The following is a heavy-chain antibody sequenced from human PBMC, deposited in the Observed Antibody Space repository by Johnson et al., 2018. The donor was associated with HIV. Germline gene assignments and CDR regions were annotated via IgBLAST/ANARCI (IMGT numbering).Heavy chain of an antibody. Sequence: VQLVESGGGLVKPGGSLRLSCAASGFTFDDYGMSWVRQAPGKGLEWVSAISGSGGSTYYADSVKGRFTISRDNSKNTLYLQMNILRAEDTAVYYCAKDQQGGVKNFDMWGQGTMVTVSS. D-gene: IGHD3-16*01. J-gene: IGHJ3*02. CDR2: ISGSGGST. CDR1: GFTFDDYG. CDR3: AKDQQGGVKNFDM. V-gene: IGHV3-23*04.